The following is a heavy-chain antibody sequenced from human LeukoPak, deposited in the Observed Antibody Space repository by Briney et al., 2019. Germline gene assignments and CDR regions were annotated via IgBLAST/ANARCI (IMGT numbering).Heavy chain of an antibody. V-gene: IGHV3-74*01. J-gene: IGHJ4*02. CDR3: VRDLILVWTPGDDFDH. CDR2: INERATII. CDR1: GFTFSNYW. Sequence: GGSLRLSCAASGFTFSNYWMHWVRQAPGKGLEWVSRINERATIISYADSVKSRFTISRENARNTLYLQMNSLTAEDTAVYYCVRDLILVWTPGDDFDHWGQGTLVTVSS. D-gene: IGHD3-16*01.